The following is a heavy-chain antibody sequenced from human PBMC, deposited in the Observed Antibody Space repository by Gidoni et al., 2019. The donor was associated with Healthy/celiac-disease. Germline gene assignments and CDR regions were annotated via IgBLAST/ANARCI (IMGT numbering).Heavy chain of an antibody. CDR2: ISGSGGST. Sequence: EVQLLESGGGLVQPAASLRPSCAASGFTLSSYSLIWAPQAPGKGLEWVAAISGSGGSTYYADSVKGRFTIYRDNSKNTLYRQMNSLRAEDTAVYYCAKAHDFWSGYYPQGDYYYGMDVGGQGTTVTVSS. D-gene: IGHD3-3*01. CDR1: GFTLSSYS. V-gene: IGHV3-23*01. CDR3: AKAHDFWSGYYPQGDYYYGMDV. J-gene: IGHJ6*02.